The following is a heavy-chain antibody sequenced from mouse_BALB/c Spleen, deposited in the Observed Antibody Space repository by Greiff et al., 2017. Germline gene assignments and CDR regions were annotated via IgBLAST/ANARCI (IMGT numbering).Heavy chain of an antibody. CDR1: GFTFSDYY. V-gene: IGHV5-4*02. D-gene: IGHD2-14*01. Sequence: EVKLEESGGGLVKPGGSLKLSCAASGFTFSDYYMYWVRQTPEKRLEWVATISDGGSYTYYPDSVKGRFTISRDNAKNNLYLQMSSLKSEDTAMYYCASEVRRFAYWGQGTLVTVSA. J-gene: IGHJ3*01. CDR3: ASEVRRFAY. CDR2: ISDGGSYT.